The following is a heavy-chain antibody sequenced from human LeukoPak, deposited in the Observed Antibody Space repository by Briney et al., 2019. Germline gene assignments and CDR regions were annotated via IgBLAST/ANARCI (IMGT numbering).Heavy chain of an antibody. CDR3: ARVVAIGGYYFDY. J-gene: IGHJ4*02. Sequence: SVKVSCKASGDTFSSCAISWVRLAPGQGLEWMGGVIPIFGTPKYAQKFQGRVTITADKSTSTAYMELSSLRSEDTAVYYCARVVAIGGYYFDYWGQGTLVTVSS. CDR1: GDTFSSCA. D-gene: IGHD2-15*01. V-gene: IGHV1-69*06. CDR2: VIPIFGTP.